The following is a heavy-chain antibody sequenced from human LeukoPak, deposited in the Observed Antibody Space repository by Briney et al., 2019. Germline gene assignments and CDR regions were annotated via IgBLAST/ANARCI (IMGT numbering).Heavy chain of an antibody. Sequence: PGGSLRLSCAATGFPFSSYGMSWVRQAPGKGLEWVSGISAGGRGSHHADSVKGRFTISRDKSKNTLYLQMNSLRAEDTAVYYCAKGAYDYIEIAYFDYWAREVWSPSPQ. D-gene: IGHD5-12*01. CDR1: GFPFSSYG. CDR2: ISAGGRGS. J-gene: IGHJ4*02. CDR3: AKGAYDYIEIAYFDY. V-gene: IGHV3-23*01.